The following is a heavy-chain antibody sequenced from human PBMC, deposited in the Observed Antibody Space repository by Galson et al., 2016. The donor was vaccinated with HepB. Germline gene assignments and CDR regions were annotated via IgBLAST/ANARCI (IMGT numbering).Heavy chain of an antibody. J-gene: IGHJ4*02. CDR1: GYSFNTYW. V-gene: IGHV5-51*01. Sequence: AEVKKAGESLKISCKGSGYSFNTYWIGWVRQVPGKGLEWVGIIYPDDSETRYSPAFQGQVTISADKSTSTAFLQWTSLKASDSAIYYCAISLWFGEMSHVGFDYWGQGSLVTVSP. D-gene: IGHD3-10*01. CDR3: AISLWFGEMSHVGFDY. CDR2: IYPDDSET.